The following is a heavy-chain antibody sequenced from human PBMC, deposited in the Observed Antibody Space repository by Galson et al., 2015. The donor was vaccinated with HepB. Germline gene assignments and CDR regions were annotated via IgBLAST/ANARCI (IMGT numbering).Heavy chain of an antibody. CDR1: GFTLTRYG. CDR3: AAYTEGSYRPPLDY. D-gene: IGHD3-16*02. Sequence: SLRLSCAASGFTLTRYGVHWVRQAPGKGLEWVAVIWYDGNNKYYADSVKGRFTISRDISKNTLYLETNSLRAEDTAKYYCAAYTEGSYRPPLDYWGQGTLVTVSS. CDR2: IWYDGNNK. V-gene: IGHV3-33*01. J-gene: IGHJ4*02.